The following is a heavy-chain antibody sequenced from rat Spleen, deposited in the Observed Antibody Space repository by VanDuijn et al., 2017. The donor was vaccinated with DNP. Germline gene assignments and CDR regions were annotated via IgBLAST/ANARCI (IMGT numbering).Heavy chain of an antibody. CDR3: ATEGGYNNWDYFDY. D-gene: IGHD1-10*01. V-gene: IGHV5-25*01. J-gene: IGHJ2*01. CDR2: ISTSGGST. CDR1: GFTFSNSD. Sequence: EVQLVESGGGLVQPGRSMKLSCAASGFTFSNSDMAWVRQAPTKGLEWVASISTSGGSTYYRDSVKGRFTISRDNAKSTLYLRMDSLRSEDTATYYCATEGGYNNWDYFDYWGQGVMVTVSS.